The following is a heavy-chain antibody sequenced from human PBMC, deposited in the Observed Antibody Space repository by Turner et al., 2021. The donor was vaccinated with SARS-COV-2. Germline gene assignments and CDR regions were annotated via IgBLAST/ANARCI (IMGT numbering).Heavy chain of an antibody. CDR3: ARGHVPAASNFYYYYYYGMDV. V-gene: IGHV3-53*01. CDR2: IYSGGST. J-gene: IGHJ6*02. Sequence: EVQLVESGGGLTQPGGSLRLSCAASGFTGSSNYMSWVRQAPGKGLEWVSVIYSGGSTSYADSVKGRFTISRDNSKNTLYLQMNSLRAEDTAVYYCARGHVPAASNFYYYYYYGMDVWGQGTTVTVSS. CDR1: GFTGSSNY. D-gene: IGHD2-2*01.